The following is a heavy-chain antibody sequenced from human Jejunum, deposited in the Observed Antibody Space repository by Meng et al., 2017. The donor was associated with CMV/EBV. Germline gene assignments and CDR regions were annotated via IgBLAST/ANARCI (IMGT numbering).Heavy chain of an antibody. CDR1: DYA. J-gene: IGHJ4*02. Sequence: DYAMSWVRQAPGQGLESLGFIRSTAYGGTTEYAASVKSRITITRDDSKTIAYLQINNLNTEDTAVYYCTRDHGYHDTRGRCYFDYWGQGTLVTVSS. V-gene: IGHV3-49*04. CDR2: IRSTAYGGTT. D-gene: IGHD3-22*01. CDR3: TRDHGYHDTRGRCYFDY.